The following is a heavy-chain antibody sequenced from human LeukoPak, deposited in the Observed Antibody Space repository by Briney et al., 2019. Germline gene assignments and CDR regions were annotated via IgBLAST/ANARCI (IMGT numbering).Heavy chain of an antibody. CDR3: VRDGEGVAISVNYWFDP. J-gene: IGHJ5*02. CDR1: GFPFTRYD. CDR2: MNPNTGNT. D-gene: IGHD3-10*01. Sequence: ASVKVSCKAFGFPFTRYDINWVRQTSAQGLEWMGWMNPNTGNTGYAQKFQGRVTMTRDTSTSTAYMELRDLRSEDTAVYYCVRDGEGVAISVNYWFDPWGQGTLVTVSS. V-gene: IGHV1-8*01.